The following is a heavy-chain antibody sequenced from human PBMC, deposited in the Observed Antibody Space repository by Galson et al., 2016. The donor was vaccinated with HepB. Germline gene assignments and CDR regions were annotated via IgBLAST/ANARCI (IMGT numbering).Heavy chain of an antibody. V-gene: IGHV4-30-2*01. CDR3: ARSTTIRSDNYYGLDV. CDR2: IFHSGTT. J-gene: IGHJ6*02. D-gene: IGHD1-1*01. CDR1: GGSINNGVYS. Sequence: TLSLTCTVSGGSINNGVYSWSWVRQPPGKGLEWIGYIFHSGTTFYNPSLKSRVSISLDRPRNLFYLRLVSLTAADSAVYYCARSTTIRSDNYYGLDVWGQGTTVIVSS.